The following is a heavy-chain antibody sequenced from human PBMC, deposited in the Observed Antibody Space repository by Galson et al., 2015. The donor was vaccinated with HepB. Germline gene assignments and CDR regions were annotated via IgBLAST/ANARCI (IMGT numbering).Heavy chain of an antibody. Sequence: SLRLSCAASEFKFDDYAMHWVRQVPGKGLRWVPGISWDSRNIGYADSVKGRFTISRDNAKNSLYLQMNSLTTEDTALYYCTKAAIAMAPPYYMDVWGKGTTVTVSS. J-gene: IGHJ6*03. CDR2: ISWDSRNI. CDR3: TKAAIAMAPPYYMDV. CDR1: EFKFDDYA. D-gene: IGHD6-19*01. V-gene: IGHV3-9*01.